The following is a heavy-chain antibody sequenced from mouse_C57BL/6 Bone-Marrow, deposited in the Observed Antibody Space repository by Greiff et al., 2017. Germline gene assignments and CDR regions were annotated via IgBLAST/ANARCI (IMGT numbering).Heavy chain of an antibody. Sequence: QVTLKVCGPGILQPSQTLSLTCSFSGFSLSTFGLGVGWIRQPSGKGLEWLAHIWWDDDNYYNTALNSRLPISKDTSKNQVFLKIANVDTADTATYYCARSRAGGYYVFWYFDVWGTGTTVTVSS. CDR3: ARSRAGGYYVFWYFDV. D-gene: IGHD2-3*01. CDR2: IWWDDDN. V-gene: IGHV8-8*01. CDR1: GFSLSTFGLG. J-gene: IGHJ1*03.